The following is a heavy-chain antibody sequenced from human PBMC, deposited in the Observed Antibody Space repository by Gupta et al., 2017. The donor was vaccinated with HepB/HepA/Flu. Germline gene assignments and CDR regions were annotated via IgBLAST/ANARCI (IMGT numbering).Heavy chain of an antibody. CDR3: ARDQVAGTSSFDYYYGMDV. CDR2: IYCGGST. D-gene: IGHD6-19*01. V-gene: IGHV3-66*01. J-gene: IGHJ6*02. CDR1: GFPVSSNY. Sequence: EVQLVESGGGVVQPGGSLRLSCAASGFPVSSNYMMGGRQAQGKGLEYVSVIYCGGSTYYADSVKGRFTISRDHSKNTLYLQMNSLRAEDTAVYYCARDQVAGTSSFDYYYGMDVWGQGTTVTGAS.